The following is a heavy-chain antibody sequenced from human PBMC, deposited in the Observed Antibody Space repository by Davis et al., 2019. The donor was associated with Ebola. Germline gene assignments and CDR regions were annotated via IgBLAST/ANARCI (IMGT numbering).Heavy chain of an antibody. J-gene: IGHJ5*02. V-gene: IGHV1-69*13. Sequence: AASVKVSCKASGATFRSYAVSWVRQAPGQGLEWLGVIIPFLRKPYYAQNFQGRVTITADDSTSTSYMELSSLRSEDTAVYYCARDWVAHWFDPWGQGTLVTVSS. CDR2: IIPFLRKP. CDR1: GATFRSYA. CDR3: ARDWVAHWFDP. D-gene: IGHD2-15*01.